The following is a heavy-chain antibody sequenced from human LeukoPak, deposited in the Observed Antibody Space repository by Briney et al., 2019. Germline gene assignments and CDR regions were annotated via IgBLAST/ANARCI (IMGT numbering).Heavy chain of an antibody. CDR2: IYTSGST. D-gene: IGHD6-13*01. CDR1: GGSISSYY. V-gene: IGHV4-4*07. Sequence: PSETLSLTCTVSGGSISSYYWSWIRQPAGKGLEWIGRIYTSGSTNYNPSLKSRVTMSVDTSKNQFSLKLSSVTAADTAVYYCAREYGYSSNWYETLTDWFDPWGQGTLVTVSS. J-gene: IGHJ5*02. CDR3: AREYGYSSNWYETLTDWFDP.